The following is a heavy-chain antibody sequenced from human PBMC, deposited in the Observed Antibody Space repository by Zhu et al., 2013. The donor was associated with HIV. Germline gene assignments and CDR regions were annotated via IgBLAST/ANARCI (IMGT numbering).Heavy chain of an antibody. V-gene: IGHV1-46*02. CDR1: GYTFNSYY. D-gene: IGHD3-10*01. J-gene: IGHJ4*02. Sequence: QVQLVQSGAEVKKPGASVKVSCKASGYTFNSYYIHWVRQAPGQGLEWMGIINPSGDTTSYAQKFQGRVTMTRDTSTSTVYMELSSLRYEDTAVYYCAIITVVRGVIISRDYWGQGTLVTRLL. CDR3: AIITVVRGVIISRDY. CDR2: INPSGDTT.